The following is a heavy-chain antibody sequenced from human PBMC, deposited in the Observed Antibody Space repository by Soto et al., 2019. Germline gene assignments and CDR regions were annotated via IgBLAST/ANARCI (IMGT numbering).Heavy chain of an antibody. D-gene: IGHD5-12*01. V-gene: IGHV3-7*01. CDR3: ARATSVDAY. Sequence: EVQLVESGGDLVQPGGSLRLSCAASGFAFSGYWMSWVRQAPGKGLEGVANIKQDGSEKYYVDSVKGRFTISRDNAKNSLYLQMPSLGVEDTAVYYCARATSVDAYWGQGTLVTVSS. CDR1: GFAFSGYW. CDR2: IKQDGSEK. J-gene: IGHJ4*02.